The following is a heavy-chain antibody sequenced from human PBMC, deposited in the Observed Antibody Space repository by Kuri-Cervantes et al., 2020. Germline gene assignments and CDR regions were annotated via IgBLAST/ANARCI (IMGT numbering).Heavy chain of an antibody. Sequence: SETLSLTCTVSGGSISSYYWSWIRQPPGKGLEWIGYIYYSGSTNYNPSLKSRVTISVDTSKNQLSLKLSSVTAADTAVYYCARGLSRSRGHYFDYWGQRTLVTVSS. CDR3: ARGLSRSRGHYFDY. J-gene: IGHJ4*02. D-gene: IGHD1-14*01. CDR2: IYYSGST. V-gene: IGHV4-59*01. CDR1: GGSISSYY.